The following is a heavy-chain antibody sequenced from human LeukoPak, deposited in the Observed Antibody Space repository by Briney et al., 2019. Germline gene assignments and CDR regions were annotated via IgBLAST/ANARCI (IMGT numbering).Heavy chain of an antibody. D-gene: IGHD1-7*01. CDR3: AVNYRRGWFDP. Sequence: SETLSLTCTVSGVSISSYYWSWIRQPPWKGLEWIGSIYYSGSTYYNPSLKSRVTISVDTSKNQFSLKLSSVTAADTAVYYCAVNYRRGWFDPWGQGTLVTVSS. CDR2: IYYSGST. V-gene: IGHV4-59*05. J-gene: IGHJ5*02. CDR1: GVSISSYY.